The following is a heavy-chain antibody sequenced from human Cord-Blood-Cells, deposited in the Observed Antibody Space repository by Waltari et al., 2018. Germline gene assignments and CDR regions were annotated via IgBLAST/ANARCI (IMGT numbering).Heavy chain of an antibody. V-gene: IGHV4-38-2*01. CDR3: ARVGANYYDSSGYAFDI. CDR2: IYHRGIT. CDR1: GYSISSGYY. D-gene: IGHD3-22*01. J-gene: IGHJ3*02. Sequence: QVQLQESGPGLVKPSETLSLTCAVSGYSISSGYYWGWLRQPPGKGLEWIGSIYHRGITYYHPSLKSRVTISVDTSKNPFSLKLSSVTAADTAVYYCARVGANYYDSSGYAFDIWGQGTMVTVSS.